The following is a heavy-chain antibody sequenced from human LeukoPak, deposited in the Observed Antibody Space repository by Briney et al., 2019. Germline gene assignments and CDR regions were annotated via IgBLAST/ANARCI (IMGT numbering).Heavy chain of an antibody. J-gene: IGHJ6*03. CDR3: ARRPIASTDYYYFLDV. CDR1: GFTFSSYA. D-gene: IGHD6-13*01. Sequence: GGSLRLSCAVSGFTFSSYAMSWVRQAPGKGLEWVSSISGSSSFIYYADSVRGRFTISRDNAKNSLYLQMDSLRAEDTAVYYCARRPIASTDYYYFLDVWGKGTTVTVSS. CDR2: ISGSSSFI. V-gene: IGHV3-21*01.